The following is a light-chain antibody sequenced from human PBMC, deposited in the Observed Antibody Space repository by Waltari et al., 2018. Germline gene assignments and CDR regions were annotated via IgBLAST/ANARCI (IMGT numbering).Light chain of an antibody. J-gene: IGKJ4*01. V-gene: IGKV1-17*01. CDR3: LQHNSYPLT. CDR2: AAS. CDR1: QGISSY. Sequence: GDTVTITCRASQGISSYLNWFQQKPGKAPKLLIYAASSLESGVPSRFSGSGSGTEFTLTISSLQPEDFAAYYCLQHNSYPLTFGAGTKVEIK.